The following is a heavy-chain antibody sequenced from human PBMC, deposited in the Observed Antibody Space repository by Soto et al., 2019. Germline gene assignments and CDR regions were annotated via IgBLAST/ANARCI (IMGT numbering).Heavy chain of an antibody. CDR1: GGSFSGYY. V-gene: IGHV4-34*01. D-gene: IGHD4-17*01. CDR2: INHSGST. J-gene: IGHJ4*02. Sequence: PSETLSLTCAVYGGSFSGYYWSWIRQPPGKGLEWIGEINHSGSTNYDPSLKSRVTISVDTSKSQFSLKLSSVTAADTAVYYCARAPYGDPYYFDYWGQGTLVTVSS. CDR3: ARAPYGDPYYFDY.